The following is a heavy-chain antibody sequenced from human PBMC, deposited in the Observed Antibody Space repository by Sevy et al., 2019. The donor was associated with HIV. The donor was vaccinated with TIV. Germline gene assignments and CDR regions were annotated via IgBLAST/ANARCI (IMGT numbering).Heavy chain of an antibody. V-gene: IGHV3-21*04. CDR1: GFTFSTYS. CDR2: ISSSSNYI. J-gene: IGHJ6*02. CDR3: AKAQYYYGSGSLSYYYYGMDV. Sequence: GGSLRLSCAASGFTFSTYSMNWVRQAPGKGLEWVSSISSSSNYIYYADSLKGRFTISRDNSKNSLYLQMNSLRAEDTALYYCAKAQYYYGSGSLSYYYYGMDVWGQGTTVTVSS. D-gene: IGHD3-10*01.